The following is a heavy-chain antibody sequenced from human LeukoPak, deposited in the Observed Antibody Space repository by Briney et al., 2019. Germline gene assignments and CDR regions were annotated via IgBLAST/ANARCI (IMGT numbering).Heavy chain of an antibody. Sequence: SETLSLTCAVYGGSFSGYYWSWIRQPPGKGLEWIGEINHSGSTNYNPSLKSRVTISVDTSKNQFSLKLSSVTAADTAVYYCAKDQRPTVMGVFVFWGQGTLVTVS. CDR2: INHSGST. CDR1: GGSFSGYY. J-gene: IGHJ4*02. V-gene: IGHV4-34*01. D-gene: IGHD3-16*02. CDR3: AKDQRPTVMGVFVF.